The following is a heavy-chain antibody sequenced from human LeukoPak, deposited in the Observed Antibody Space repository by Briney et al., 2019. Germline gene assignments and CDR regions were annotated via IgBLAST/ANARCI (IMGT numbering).Heavy chain of an antibody. Sequence: ASVKVSCKASGYTFTSYDINWVRQATGQGLKWRGWMNPNSGNTGYAQKFQGRVTMTRNTSISTAYMELSSLRSEDTAVYYCARGLFHILSLSSGYPHPIGYWGQGTLVTVSS. CDR3: ARGLFHILSLSSGYPHPIGY. V-gene: IGHV1-8*01. J-gene: IGHJ4*02. CDR2: MNPNSGNT. D-gene: IGHD3-22*01. CDR1: GYTFTSYD.